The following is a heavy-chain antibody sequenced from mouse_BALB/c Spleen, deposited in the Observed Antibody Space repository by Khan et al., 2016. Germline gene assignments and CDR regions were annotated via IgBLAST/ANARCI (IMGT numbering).Heavy chain of an antibody. D-gene: IGHD1-1*01. V-gene: IGHV9-3-1*01. J-gene: IGHJ1*01. CDR1: GYTFTNYG. Sequence: QIQLVQSGPELKKPGETVKISCKASGYTFTNYGMNWVKQAPGKDLKWMGWINTYTGEPTYADDFKGRFAFSLETSASTAYLQINNLRNEDTATXFCARYRYYYGSSKYFEVWGAGTTVTVSS. CDR2: INTYTGEP. CDR3: ARYRYYYGSSKYFEV.